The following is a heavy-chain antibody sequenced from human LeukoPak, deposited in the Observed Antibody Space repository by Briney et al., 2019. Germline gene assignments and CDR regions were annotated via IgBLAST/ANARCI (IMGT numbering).Heavy chain of an antibody. V-gene: IGHV4-38-2*02. J-gene: IGHJ4*02. CDR2: IYHSGST. CDR3: AGATYYYGSGSRSGHDY. D-gene: IGHD3-10*01. CDR1: GYSISSGYY. Sequence: PSETLSLTCSVSGYSISSGYYWGWIRQPPGKGLEWIGSIYHSGSTNYNPSLKSRVTISVDTSKNQFSLKLSSVTAADTAVYYCAGATYYYGSGSRSGHDYWGQGTLVTVSS.